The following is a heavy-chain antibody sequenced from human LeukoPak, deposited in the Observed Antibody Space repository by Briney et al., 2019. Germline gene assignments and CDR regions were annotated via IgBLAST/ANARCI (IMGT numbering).Heavy chain of an antibody. Sequence: PGGSLRLSCAASGFTFSSYGMHWVRQAPGKGLEWVAVIWYDGSNKYYADSVKGRFTISRDNSKNTLYLQMNSLRDEDKAVYYCAKDLGPNSSSWYYFDYWGQGTLVTVSS. J-gene: IGHJ4*02. D-gene: IGHD6-13*01. CDR2: IWYDGSNK. CDR3: AKDLGPNSSSWYYFDY. CDR1: GFTFSSYG. V-gene: IGHV3-33*06.